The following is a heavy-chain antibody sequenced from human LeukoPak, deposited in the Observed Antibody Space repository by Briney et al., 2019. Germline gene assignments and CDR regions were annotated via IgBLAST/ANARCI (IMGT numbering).Heavy chain of an antibody. CDR2: ISPDGNKE. D-gene: IGHD1/OR15-1a*01. V-gene: IGHV3-30*18. CDR1: GFTFSIFG. J-gene: IGHJ4*02. CDR3: AKVNNYDDY. Sequence: GGSLRLSCAASGFTFSIFGIHWVRQAPGKGLEWVAAISPDGNKEYYTESVKGRFPVSRDNSNNMIYLQMNSLRGEDSAVYYCAKVNNYDDYWGQGTLVTVSS.